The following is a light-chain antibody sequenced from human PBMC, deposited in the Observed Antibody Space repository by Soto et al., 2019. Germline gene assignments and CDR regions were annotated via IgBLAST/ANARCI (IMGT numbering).Light chain of an antibody. CDR1: SSDVGGYNY. J-gene: IGLJ2*01. Sequence: QSVLTQPPSASGSPGQSVTISCTGTSSDVGGYNYVSWYQQHPGRAPKLLIYEVSNRPSGVPDRFSGSKSGNTASLTVSGLQPEDEADYYCSSYAGSSNIGVFGGGTKRTVL. CDR3: SSYAGSSNIGV. CDR2: EVS. V-gene: IGLV2-8*01.